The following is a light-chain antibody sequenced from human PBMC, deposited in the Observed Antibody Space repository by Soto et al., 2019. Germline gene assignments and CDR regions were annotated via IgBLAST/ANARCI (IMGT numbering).Light chain of an antibody. CDR3: NSYTGSSTYV. Sequence: QSALTQPASVSGSPGQSITISCTGTSSDVGGYNYVSWYQQHPGKAPKLMIYDVSNRPSGVPDRFSGSKSGNTASLTISGLQAEDEADYYCNSYTGSSTYVFGTGTKVTVL. CDR1: SSDVGGYNY. J-gene: IGLJ1*01. V-gene: IGLV2-14*01. CDR2: DVS.